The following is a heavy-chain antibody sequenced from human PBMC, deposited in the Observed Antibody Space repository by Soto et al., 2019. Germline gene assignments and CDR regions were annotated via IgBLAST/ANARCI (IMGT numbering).Heavy chain of an antibody. CDR3: AREYYYGSGTIPKYYYYGMDV. D-gene: IGHD3-10*01. J-gene: IGHJ6*02. Sequence: SVKVSCQASGGTFSSYAISWVRQAPGQGLEWMGGIIPIFGTANYAQKFQGRVTITADKSTSTAYMELSSLRSEDTAVYYCAREYYYGSGTIPKYYYYGMDVWGQGTTVTVSS. CDR2: IIPIFGTA. V-gene: IGHV1-69*06. CDR1: GGTFSSYA.